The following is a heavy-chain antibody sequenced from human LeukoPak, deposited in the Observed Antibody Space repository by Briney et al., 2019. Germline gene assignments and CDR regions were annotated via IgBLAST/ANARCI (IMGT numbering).Heavy chain of an antibody. CDR2: ISVSGNT. J-gene: IGHJ4*02. CDR3: ARWLSGSNWGFDH. CDR1: GFTLSSYA. D-gene: IGHD5-24*01. V-gene: IGHV3-23*01. Sequence: WGSRRLSCAASGFTLSSYAMSWVRQAPGKGLEWVSAISVSGNTYHADSVKGRFTISRDNSKNTLYLQMNSLRADDTALYYCARWLSGSNWGFDHWGQGTLVTLSS.